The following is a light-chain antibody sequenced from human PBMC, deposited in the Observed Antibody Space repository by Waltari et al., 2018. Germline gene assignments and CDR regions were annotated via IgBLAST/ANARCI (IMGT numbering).Light chain of an antibody. J-gene: IGLJ2*01. CDR3: HVWDTKTDHVV. V-gene: IGLV3-21*03. CDR1: DMGTRS. Sequence: SYVLTQPPSVSVAPGKTARIPCGGNDMGTRSVHWYQQKPGQAPVLVVFDDSDRPSGIPERFSGSNSANTATLTISRVEAGDEADYYCHVWDTKTDHVVFGGGTKLTVL. CDR2: DDS.